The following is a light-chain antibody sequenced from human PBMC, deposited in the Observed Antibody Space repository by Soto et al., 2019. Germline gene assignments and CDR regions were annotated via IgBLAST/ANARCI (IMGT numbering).Light chain of an antibody. J-gene: IGLJ7*01. V-gene: IGLV2-14*03. CDR2: DVS. Sequence: QSALTQPASVSGSPGQSITISCTGTSSDVGGYKYVSWYQQHPGKAPKLMIYDVSYRPSGVSNRFSGSQSGNTASLTISGLQAEDEADYYCSSYTSSSTYVFGSGTQLTVL. CDR3: SSYTSSSTYV. CDR1: SSDVGGYKY.